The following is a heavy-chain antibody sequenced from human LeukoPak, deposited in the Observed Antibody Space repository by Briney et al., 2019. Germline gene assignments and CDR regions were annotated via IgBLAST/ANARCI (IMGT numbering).Heavy chain of an antibody. CDR1: GFTFSSFN. CDR2: ITSSSATI. Sequence: PGGSLRLSCAASGFTFSSFNMNWVRQAPGKGLEWVSFITSSSATIYYADSVKGRFTISRDNAKDSLYLQMNSLRDEDTAVFYCARDGTYTDYDPDFDIWGQGTLVTVSS. J-gene: IGHJ4*02. V-gene: IGHV3-48*02. CDR3: ARDGTYTDYDPDFDI. D-gene: IGHD5-12*01.